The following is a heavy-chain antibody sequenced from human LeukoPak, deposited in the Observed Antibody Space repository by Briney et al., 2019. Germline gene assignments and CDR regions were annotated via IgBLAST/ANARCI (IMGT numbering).Heavy chain of an antibody. CDR3: ARFGVVTNDAFDI. CDR2: INPNSGVT. J-gene: IGHJ3*02. V-gene: IGHV1-2*02. CDR1: GYTFNGYY. D-gene: IGHD3-3*01. Sequence: ASVKVSCKASGYTFNGYYIHWVRQALGQGLEWMGWINPNSGVTKYAQHFQGRVTMTRDTSVSTAYMELSRLTSDDTAMYYCARFGVVTNDAFDIWGQGTMVTISS.